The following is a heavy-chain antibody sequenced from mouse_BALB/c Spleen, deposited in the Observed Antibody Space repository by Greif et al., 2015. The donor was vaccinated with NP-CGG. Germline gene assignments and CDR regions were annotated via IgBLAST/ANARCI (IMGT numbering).Heavy chain of an antibody. V-gene: IGHV14-3*02. CDR2: IDPANGNT. CDR3: ASGDYDGVGAMDY. D-gene: IGHD2-4*01. J-gene: IGHJ4*01. Sequence: EVKLEESGAELVKPGASVKLSCTASGFNIKDTYMHWVKQRPEQGLEWIGRIDPANGNTKYDPKFQGKATITADTSSNTAYLQLSSLTSEDTAVYYCASGDYDGVGAMDYWGQGTSATVSS. CDR1: GFNIKDTY.